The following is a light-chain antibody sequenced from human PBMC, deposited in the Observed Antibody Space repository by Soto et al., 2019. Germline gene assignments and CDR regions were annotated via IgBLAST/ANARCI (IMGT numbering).Light chain of an antibody. CDR3: QQYGTPPWT. CDR1: QTVGSL. V-gene: IGKV3-15*01. J-gene: IGKJ1*01. Sequence: MMTQSPPTLSVNKGEGATLSCRADQTVGSLLAWYQQNPGRAPRLLIYGASTRATGIPARFSGSGSGTDFTLSISRVEPEDFAVYYCQQYGTPPWTFGQGTKVDIK. CDR2: GAS.